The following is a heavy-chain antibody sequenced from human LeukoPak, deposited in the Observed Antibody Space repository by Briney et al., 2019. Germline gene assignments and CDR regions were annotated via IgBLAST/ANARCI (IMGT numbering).Heavy chain of an antibody. D-gene: IGHD3-22*01. V-gene: IGHV3-23*01. CDR2: ISSSGGST. Sequence: PGGSLRLSCAASGFTFSSYAMNWVRQAPGKGLEWVSGISSSGGSTSYADSVKGRFTISRDNSKNTLYLQMNSLRAEDTAVYYCARDGGWAMIVVVISGFDYWGQGTLVTVSS. J-gene: IGHJ4*02. CDR3: ARDGGWAMIVVVISGFDY. CDR1: GFTFSSYA.